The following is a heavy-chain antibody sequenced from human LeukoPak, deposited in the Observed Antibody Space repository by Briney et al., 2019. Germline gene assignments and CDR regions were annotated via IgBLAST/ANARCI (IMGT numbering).Heavy chain of an antibody. Sequence: PGGSLRLSCAASGFTFSSYWMSWVRQAPGKGLEWVANIKQDGSEKYYMDSVKGRFTISRDNAKNSLYLQMNSLRAEDTAVYYCARGFPFKYYPFRGWYYFDYWGQGTLVTVSS. CDR1: GFTFSSYW. V-gene: IGHV3-7*01. CDR3: ARGFPFKYYPFRGWYYFDY. D-gene: IGHD3-10*01. J-gene: IGHJ4*02. CDR2: IKQDGSEK.